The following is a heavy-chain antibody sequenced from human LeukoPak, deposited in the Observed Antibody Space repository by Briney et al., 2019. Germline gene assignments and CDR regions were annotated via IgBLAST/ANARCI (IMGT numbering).Heavy chain of an antibody. J-gene: IGHJ3*02. CDR3: ARGRYCSADICSGGDAFDI. Sequence: PSETLSLTYTVSGGSINNYYWSWIRQPAGKGLEWIGRIYTRGSTNYNPSLKSRVTMSVDTSKNQFSLKPSSVTAADTAVYYCARGRYCSADICSGGDAFDIWGQGTMVSVSS. D-gene: IGHD2-15*01. V-gene: IGHV4-4*07. CDR2: IYTRGST. CDR1: GGSINNYY.